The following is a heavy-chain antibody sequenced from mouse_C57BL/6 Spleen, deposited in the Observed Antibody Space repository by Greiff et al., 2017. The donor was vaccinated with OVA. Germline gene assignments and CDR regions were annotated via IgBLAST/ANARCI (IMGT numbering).Heavy chain of an antibody. D-gene: IGHD1-1*01. CDR1: GYTFTSYW. J-gene: IGHJ4*01. CDR2: IYPGSGST. CDR3: ARCGSSWDYAMDY. V-gene: IGHV1-55*01. Sequence: QVQLQQPGAELVKPGASVKMSCKASGYTFTSYWITWVKQRPGQGLEWIGDIYPGSGSTNYNEKFKSKATLTVDTSSSTAYMQLSSLTSEDSAVYYCARCGSSWDYAMDYWGQGTSVTVSS.